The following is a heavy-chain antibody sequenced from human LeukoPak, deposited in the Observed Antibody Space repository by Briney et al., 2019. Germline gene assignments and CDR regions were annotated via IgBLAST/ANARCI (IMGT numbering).Heavy chain of an antibody. CDR1: GGSISSSSCY. CDR3: ARTDILTGYFYFDY. V-gene: IGHV4-39*07. D-gene: IGHD3-9*01. J-gene: IGHJ4*02. CDR2: IYYSGST. Sequence: SETLSLTCTVSGGSISSSSCYWGWIRQPPGKGLEWIGSIYYSGSTYYNPSLKSRVTISVDTSKNQFSLKLSSVTAADTAVYYCARTDILTGYFYFDYWGQGTLVTVSS.